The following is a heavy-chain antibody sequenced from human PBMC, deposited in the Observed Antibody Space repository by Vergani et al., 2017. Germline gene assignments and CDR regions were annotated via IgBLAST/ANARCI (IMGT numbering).Heavy chain of an antibody. Sequence: QVQLVESGGGVVQPGRSLRLSCAASGFTFSSYAMHWVRQAPGKGLEWVAVIWYDGSNKYYADSVKGRFTISRDNSKNTLYLQMNSLRAEDTAVYYCARGTGIAATGGDYWGQGTLVTVSS. J-gene: IGHJ4*02. D-gene: IGHD6-13*01. CDR3: ARGTGIAATGGDY. CDR1: GFTFSSYA. V-gene: IGHV3-33*08. CDR2: IWYDGSNK.